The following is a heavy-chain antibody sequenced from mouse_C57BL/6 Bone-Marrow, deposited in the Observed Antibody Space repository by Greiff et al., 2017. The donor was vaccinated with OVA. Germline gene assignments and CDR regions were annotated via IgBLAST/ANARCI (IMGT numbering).Heavy chain of an antibody. Sequence: EVHLVESGGGLVKPGGSLKLSCAASGFTFSSYAMSWVRQTPEKRLEWVATISDGGSYTYYPDNVKGRFTISRDNAKNNLYLQMSHLKSEDTAMYYCARETAQVHFDYWGQGTTLTVPS. CDR1: GFTFSSYA. CDR2: ISDGGSYT. CDR3: ARETAQVHFDY. V-gene: IGHV5-4*01. J-gene: IGHJ2*01. D-gene: IGHD3-2*02.